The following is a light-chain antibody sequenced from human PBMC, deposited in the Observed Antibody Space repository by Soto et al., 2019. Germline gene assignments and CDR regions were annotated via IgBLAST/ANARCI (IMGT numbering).Light chain of an antibody. J-gene: IGLJ2*01. CDR1: SGHSSYI. V-gene: IGLV4-60*03. Sequence: QSVLTQSSSASASLGSSVKLTCTLSSGHSSYIIAWHQQQPGRAPRYLMKLEGSGSYNRGSGVPDRFSGSSSGADRYLTISNLQSEDEADYYCESGVVFGGGTKVTVL. CDR3: ESGVV. CDR2: LEGSGSY.